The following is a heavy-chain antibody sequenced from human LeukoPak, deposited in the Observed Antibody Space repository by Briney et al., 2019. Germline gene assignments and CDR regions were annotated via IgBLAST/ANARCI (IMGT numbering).Heavy chain of an antibody. Sequence: ASVKVSCKASGYTFINNDINWVRQAPGQGLEWMAWIDPKNVNRGYAQNFQGRVTMTTDTSISTAYMELSSLRSEDTAVYYCARSHTRKGFCGGGRCYPAVWWFDPWGQGTLVTVSS. CDR1: GYTFINND. J-gene: IGHJ5*02. CDR2: IDPKNVNR. V-gene: IGHV1-8*01. D-gene: IGHD2-15*01. CDR3: ARSHTRKGFCGGGRCYPAVWWFDP.